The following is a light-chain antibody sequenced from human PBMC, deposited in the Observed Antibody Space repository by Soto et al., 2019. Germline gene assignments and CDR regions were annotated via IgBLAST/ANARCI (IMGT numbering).Light chain of an antibody. J-gene: IGKJ3*01. CDR1: QTIIRY. Sequence: DIQMTQSPSSLSASVGDRVTITCRASQTIIRYLNWYQQKPGRAPNLLIYAASSLQSGVPSRFSGSGSGTEFTLTISSLQPEDFATYYCQQSYSTLFTFGPGTKAEIK. CDR2: AAS. CDR3: QQSYSTLFT. V-gene: IGKV1-39*01.